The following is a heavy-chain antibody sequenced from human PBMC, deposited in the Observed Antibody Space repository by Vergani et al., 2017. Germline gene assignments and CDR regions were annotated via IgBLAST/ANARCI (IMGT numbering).Heavy chain of an antibody. D-gene: IGHD5-12*01. CDR3: AKDMGGYDYGPLDY. CDR2: ISWNSGSI. Sequence: EVQLVESGGGLVQPGRSLRLSCAASGFTFDDYAMHWVRQAPGKGLEWVSGISWNSGSIGYADSVNGRFTISRDNAKNSLYLQMNSLRAEDMALYYCAKDMGGYDYGPLDYWGQGTLVTVSS. CDR1: GFTFDDYA. J-gene: IGHJ4*02. V-gene: IGHV3-9*03.